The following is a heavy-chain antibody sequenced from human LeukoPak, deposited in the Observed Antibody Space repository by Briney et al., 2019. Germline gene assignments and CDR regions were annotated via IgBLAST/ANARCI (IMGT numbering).Heavy chain of an antibody. CDR1: GGSISSGGYY. J-gene: IGHJ3*02. CDR3: ARYYYDSSGYAEIDAFDI. V-gene: IGHV4-61*08. Sequence: PSETLSLTCTVSGGSISSGGYYWSWIRQHPGKGLEWIGYIYYSGSTNYNPSLKSRVTISVDTSKNQFSLKLSSVTAADTAVYYCARYYYDSSGYAEIDAFDIWGQGTMVTVSS. CDR2: IYYSGST. D-gene: IGHD3-22*01.